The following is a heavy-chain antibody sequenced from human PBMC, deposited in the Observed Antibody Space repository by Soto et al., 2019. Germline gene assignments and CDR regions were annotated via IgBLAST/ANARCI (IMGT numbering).Heavy chain of an antibody. J-gene: IGHJ6*02. V-gene: IGHV3-23*01. D-gene: IGHD6-13*01. CDR2: ISGSGGST. CDR3: AKDSSSWKLNYYGMDV. Sequence: GGSLRLSCAASGFTFSSYAMSWVRQAPGKGLEWVSAISGSGGSTYYADSVKGRFTISRDNSKNTLYLQMNSLRAEDTAVYYCAKDSSSWKLNYYGMDVWGQGTTVTVSS. CDR1: GFTFSSYA.